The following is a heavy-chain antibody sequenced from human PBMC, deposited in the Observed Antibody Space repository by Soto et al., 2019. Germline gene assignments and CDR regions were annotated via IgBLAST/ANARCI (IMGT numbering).Heavy chain of an antibody. D-gene: IGHD2-21*01. Sequence: VQLVESGGGLVQPGESLRLSCEASGFTVSSNFMNWVRQSPEKGLEWLSVLYSSPGTYYADTLKDRFTISGDKTKNTLYLQLNGMRTEETAIYYCARRWGGDCSDAFDLWGQGKMVTVSP. CDR1: GFTVSSNF. CDR2: LYSSPGT. J-gene: IGHJ3*01. CDR3: ARRWGGDCSDAFDL. V-gene: IGHV3-66*04.